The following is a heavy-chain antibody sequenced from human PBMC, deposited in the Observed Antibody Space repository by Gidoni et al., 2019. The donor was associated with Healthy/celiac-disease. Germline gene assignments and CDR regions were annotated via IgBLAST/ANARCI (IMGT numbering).Heavy chain of an antibody. CDR3: ASTYYDFWSGYFYYYMDV. Sequence: QLQLQESGPGLVKPSETLSLTCTVSGGSISSSSYYWGWIRHPPGKGLEWIGSIYYSGSTYYNPSLKSRVTISVDTSKNQFSLKLSSVTAADTAVYYCASTYYDFWSGYFYYYMDVWGKGTTVTVSS. CDR2: IYYSGST. J-gene: IGHJ6*03. V-gene: IGHV4-39*01. D-gene: IGHD3-3*01. CDR1: GGSISSSSYY.